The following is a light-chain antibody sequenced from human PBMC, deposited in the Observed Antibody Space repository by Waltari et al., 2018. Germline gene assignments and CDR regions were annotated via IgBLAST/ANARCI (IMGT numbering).Light chain of an antibody. CDR2: DVT. Sequence: QSDLTQPASVSGSPGQSITSFCTGTRSVVGDYKHVSWYQQHPGKAPKLLIYDVTSRPSAVSDRFSGSKSGNTASLTISGLQAEDEADYYCCSDTVSGSYVFGGGTKVTVL. J-gene: IGLJ1*01. V-gene: IGLV2-14*03. CDR1: RSVVGDYKH. CDR3: CSDTVSGSYV.